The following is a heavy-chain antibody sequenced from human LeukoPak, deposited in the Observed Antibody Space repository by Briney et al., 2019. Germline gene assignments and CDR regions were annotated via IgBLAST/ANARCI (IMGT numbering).Heavy chain of an antibody. CDR3: ARHSSGGYIAEGAFDI. J-gene: IGHJ3*02. D-gene: IGHD5-12*01. CDR1: GGSISSSSYY. Sequence: PSETLSLTCTVSGGSISSSSYYWGWIRQPPGKGLEWIGSIYYSGSTYYNPSLKSRVTISVDTSKNQFSLKLGSVTAADTAVYYCARHSSGGYIAEGAFDIWGQGTMVTVSS. V-gene: IGHV4-39*01. CDR2: IYYSGST.